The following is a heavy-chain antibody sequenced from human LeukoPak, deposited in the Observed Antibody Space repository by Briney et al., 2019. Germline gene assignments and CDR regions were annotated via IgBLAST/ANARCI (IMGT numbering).Heavy chain of an antibody. Sequence: PGRSLRLSCIVSGFTFGDYAMSWVRQAPGKGLEWVGFIRSKGIVGTTDYAASVKGRFSISGDNSISIVYLQMDSLKTEDTAVDFCTRGQGIPGSIPREYVDYWGQGTLVTVSS. CDR1: GFTFGDYA. CDR2: IRSKGIVGTT. D-gene: IGHD2-2*01. J-gene: IGHJ4*02. CDR3: TRGQGIPGSIPREYVDY. V-gene: IGHV3-49*04.